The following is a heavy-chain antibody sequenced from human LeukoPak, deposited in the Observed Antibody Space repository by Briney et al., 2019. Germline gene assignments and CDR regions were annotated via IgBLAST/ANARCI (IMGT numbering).Heavy chain of an antibody. J-gene: IGHJ6*04. D-gene: IGHD3-3*01. CDR3: ARAGRFLEWLFWDV. CDR1: GFTLSSYW. CDR2: IKQDGSEK. V-gene: IGHV3-7*01. Sequence: GGSLRLSCAASGFTLSSYWMTWVRQAPGKGLEWVANIKQDGSEKYYVDSVKGRFTISRDNAKNSLYLQMNSLRAEDTAVYYCARAGRFLEWLFWDVRGKGTTVTVSS.